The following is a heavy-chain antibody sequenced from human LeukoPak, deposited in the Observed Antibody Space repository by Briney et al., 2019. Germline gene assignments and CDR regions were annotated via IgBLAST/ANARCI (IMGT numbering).Heavy chain of an antibody. V-gene: IGHV3-33*01. J-gene: IGHJ4*02. Sequence: PGRSLRLSCAGSGFTFGGYGMHWFRQTPGKGLEWVAVITYDGSRAFYADSVKGRFTISRDNSKNTMSVQMDDLRAEDPAVYYCTRYNNDHFDYWGQGTLVTVSS. CDR3: TRYNNDHFDY. D-gene: IGHD1-14*01. CDR2: ITYDGSRA. CDR1: GFTFGGYG.